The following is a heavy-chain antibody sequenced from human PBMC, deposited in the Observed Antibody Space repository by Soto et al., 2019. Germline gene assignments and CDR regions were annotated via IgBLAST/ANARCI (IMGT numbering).Heavy chain of an antibody. Sequence: SLKVSCKASGGTFSSYTISWARQAPGQGLEWMGRIIPILGIANYAQKFQGRVTITADKSTSTAYMELSSLRSEDTAVYYCASRGYCSSTSCYEGGLFDYWAQGTLVTVSS. D-gene: IGHD2-2*01. CDR1: GGTFSSYT. CDR2: IIPILGIA. CDR3: ASRGYCSSTSCYEGGLFDY. J-gene: IGHJ4*02. V-gene: IGHV1-69*02.